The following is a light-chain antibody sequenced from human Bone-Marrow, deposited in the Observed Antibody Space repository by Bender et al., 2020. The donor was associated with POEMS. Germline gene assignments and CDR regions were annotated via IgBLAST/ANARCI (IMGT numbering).Light chain of an antibody. CDR1: TSDVGRYNY. J-gene: IGLJ2*01. Sequence: QSALTQPASVSGSPGQSITISCTGTTSDVGRYNYVAWYQQYPGKVPKLMIYDVSNRPSGVSNRFSGSKSGNTASLTISRLQADDEAVYYCSPYTRDSYIVIFGGGTTLTV. CDR3: SPYTRDSYIVI. CDR2: DVS. V-gene: IGLV2-14*03.